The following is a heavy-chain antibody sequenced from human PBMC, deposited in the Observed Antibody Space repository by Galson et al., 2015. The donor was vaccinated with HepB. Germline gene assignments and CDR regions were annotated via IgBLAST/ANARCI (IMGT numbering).Heavy chain of an antibody. V-gene: IGHV3-30*18. J-gene: IGHJ6*02. D-gene: IGHD3-3*01. Sequence: SLRLSCAASGFNFRNYVMNWVRQAPGKGLEWVAIISQDGSEKYYEDSVRGRFAISRDNSNNTLYLHMSSLRPGDTAMYYCTKERYSIFGVTLVADSGMDVRGQGTTVSVSS. CDR1: GFNFRNYV. CDR3: TKERYSIFGVTLVADSGMDV. CDR2: ISQDGSEK.